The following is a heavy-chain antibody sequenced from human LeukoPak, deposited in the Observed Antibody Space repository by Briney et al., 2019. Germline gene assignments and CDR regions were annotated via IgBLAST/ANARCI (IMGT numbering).Heavy chain of an antibody. J-gene: IGHJ6*02. D-gene: IGHD6-19*01. V-gene: IGHV4-4*07. Sequence: SETLSLTCTVSGGSIISYYWSWIRQPAGKGLEWIGRIYTSGSTNYNPSLKSRVTISVDTSKNQFSLKLSSVTAADTAVYYCARRIAVAGSGMDVWGQGTTVTVSS. CDR1: GGSIISYY. CDR2: IYTSGST. CDR3: ARRIAVAGSGMDV.